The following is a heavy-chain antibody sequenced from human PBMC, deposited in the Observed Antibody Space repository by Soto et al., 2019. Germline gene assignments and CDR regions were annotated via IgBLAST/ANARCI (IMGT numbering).Heavy chain of an antibody. V-gene: IGHV5-51*01. CDR2: TYPADSDT. D-gene: IGHD5-12*01. CDR1: GYSFPSQW. CDR3: VWIPHSTTSYYDHSYGMDV. J-gene: IGHJ6*02. Sequence: PGESLKISCKGSGYSFPSQWIGWVRQTPGKGLEWMGSTYPADSDTRYSPSFQGQVIISADKSIRTAYLEWSSLKASDSAMYYCVWIPHSTTSYYDHSYGMDVWGQGTTVTVSS.